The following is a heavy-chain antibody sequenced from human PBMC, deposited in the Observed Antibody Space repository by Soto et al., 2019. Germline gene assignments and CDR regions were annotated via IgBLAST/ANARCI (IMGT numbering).Heavy chain of an antibody. CDR2: IIPIFGTA. D-gene: IGHD3-22*01. Sequence: QVQLVQSGAEVKKPGSSVKVSCKASGGTFSSYAITWVRQAPGQGLEWMGGIIPIFGTANYAQKFQARVTIPADESTSTAYLEVSSLRSEDTAVYYCARDRVPSSGYYPYWFDPWGQGTLVTVSS. J-gene: IGHJ5*02. CDR1: GGTFSSYA. CDR3: ARDRVPSSGYYPYWFDP. V-gene: IGHV1-69*12.